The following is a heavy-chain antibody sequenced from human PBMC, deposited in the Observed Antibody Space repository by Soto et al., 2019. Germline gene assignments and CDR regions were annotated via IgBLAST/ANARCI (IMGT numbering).Heavy chain of an antibody. CDR2: INYSGST. D-gene: IGHD6-13*01. CDR3: ARDHAAAGIVGAFDI. Sequence: PSETLSLTCTVSGGSISSYYWSWIRQPPGKGLEWIGYINYSGSTNYNPSLKTRVTISVDTSYNQFSLKLSSVTAAYIAVYYCARDHAAAGIVGAFDIWGQGTMVTVSS. CDR1: GGSISSYY. J-gene: IGHJ3*02. V-gene: IGHV4-59*01.